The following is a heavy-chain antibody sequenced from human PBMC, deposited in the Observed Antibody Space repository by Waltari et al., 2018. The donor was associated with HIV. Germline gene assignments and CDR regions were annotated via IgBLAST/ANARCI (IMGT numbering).Heavy chain of an antibody. CDR3: ARHALRVGAAYWNFDL. D-gene: IGHD1-26*01. CDR2: IYYTGRA. Sequence: QLQLQESGPGLVKPSETLSLTCAVSGGSVRSSSYFWGWIRQPPGKGLEWVGRIYYTGRAYYNPSLKSRVTISVDTSKNQFSLKVTSVTAADTAVYYCARHALRVGAAYWNFDLWGRDTLVTVSS. V-gene: IGHV4-39*01. J-gene: IGHJ2*01. CDR1: GGSVRSSSYF.